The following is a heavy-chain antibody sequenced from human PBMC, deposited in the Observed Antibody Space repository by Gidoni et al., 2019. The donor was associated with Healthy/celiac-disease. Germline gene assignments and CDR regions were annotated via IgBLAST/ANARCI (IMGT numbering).Heavy chain of an antibody. Sequence: QVQLQQWGAGLLKPSETLSLTFAVYGGSFRGYYWSWIRQPPGKGLEWIGEINPSGSTNYNPSLKSRVTISVDTSKNQFSLKLSSVTAADTAVYYCARGQVGGAVGYWGQGTLVTVSS. CDR2: INPSGST. J-gene: IGHJ4*02. V-gene: IGHV4-34*01. CDR3: ARGQVGGAVGY. D-gene: IGHD6-19*01. CDR1: GGSFRGYY.